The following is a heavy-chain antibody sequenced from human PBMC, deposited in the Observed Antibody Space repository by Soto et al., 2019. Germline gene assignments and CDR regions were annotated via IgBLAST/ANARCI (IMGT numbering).Heavy chain of an antibody. D-gene: IGHD1-26*01. J-gene: IGHJ4*02. CDR2: IYYSGTT. CDR1: GYSISSSNW. Sequence: QVQLQESGPGLVKPSDTLSLTCAVSGYSISSSNWWGWIRQPPGKGLEWIGYIYYSGTTYYNPSLKSRVTMSVDPSNTQFSLTLTSVTAVDTAVYYCASREIQGPSDYGGQGTLVTVSS. CDR3: ASREIQGPSDY. V-gene: IGHV4-28*01.